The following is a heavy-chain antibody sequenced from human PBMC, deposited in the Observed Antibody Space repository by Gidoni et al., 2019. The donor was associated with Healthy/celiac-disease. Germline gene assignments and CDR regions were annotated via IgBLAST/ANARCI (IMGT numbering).Heavy chain of an antibody. CDR3: ARDSYGYDDDYYYGMDV. J-gene: IGHJ6*02. CDR2: IYYSGST. CDR1: GGSISRGGYY. D-gene: IGHD5-18*01. V-gene: IGHV4-31*03. Sequence: QVQLQESGPGLVKPSQTLSLTCTVSGGSISRGGYYWSWIRQHPGKGLEWIGYIYYSGSTYYNPSLKSRVTISVDTSKNQFSLKLSSVTAADTAVYYCARDSYGYDDDYYYGMDVWGQGTTVTVSS.